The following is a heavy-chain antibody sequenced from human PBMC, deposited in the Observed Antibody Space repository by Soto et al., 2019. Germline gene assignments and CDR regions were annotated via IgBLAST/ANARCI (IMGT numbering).Heavy chain of an antibody. Sequence: GGSLRLSCAASGFTVSSNYMSWVRQAPGNGLEWVSVIYSGGSTYYADSVKGRFTISRDNSKNTLYLQMNSLRAEDTAVYYCARASDSSGYYFAFDIWGQGTMVTVSS. CDR3: ARASDSSGYYFAFDI. J-gene: IGHJ3*02. CDR1: GFTVSSNY. D-gene: IGHD3-22*01. V-gene: IGHV3-66*01. CDR2: IYSGGST.